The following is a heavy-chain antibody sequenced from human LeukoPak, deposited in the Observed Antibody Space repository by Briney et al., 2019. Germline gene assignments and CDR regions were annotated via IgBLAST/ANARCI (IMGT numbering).Heavy chain of an antibody. D-gene: IGHD2-21*02. CDR2: IATDGTDA. CDR1: GFIFTEYA. CDR3: ANLVTGEGYFDY. Sequence: GGSLRLSCVASGFIFTEYAIHWVRQAPGKGLEWVAVIATDGTDAYYADFVKGRFTISRDNSKSTVYLQMNSLSAEDTAVYYCANLVTGEGYFDYWGQGALVVVSS. J-gene: IGHJ4*02. V-gene: IGHV3-30*18.